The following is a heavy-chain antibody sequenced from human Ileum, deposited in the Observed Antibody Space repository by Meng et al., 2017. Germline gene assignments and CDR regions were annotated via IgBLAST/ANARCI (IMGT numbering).Heavy chain of an antibody. CDR2: ITVSGGST. CDR1: GFTFSNYA. Sequence: EVQLSESGGGLVQPGGSLRLSCAASGFTFSNYAMTWVRQAPGKGLECLSSITVSGGSTYYVDSVKGRFTVSRDNSKNTLYVQMNSLRAEDTAVYYCARVVDGYIYGGYFDYWGPGNLVTVSS. J-gene: IGHJ4*02. V-gene: IGHV3-23*01. D-gene: IGHD5-24*01. CDR3: ARVVDGYIYGGYFDY.